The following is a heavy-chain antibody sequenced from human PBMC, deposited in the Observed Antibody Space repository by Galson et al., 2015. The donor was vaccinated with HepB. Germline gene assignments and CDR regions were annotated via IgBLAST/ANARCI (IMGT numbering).Heavy chain of an antibody. V-gene: IGHV3-9*01. Sequence: SLRLSCAAAGFTVDDYAIREVRQAAGKGLEWVSGVSCNSGSIGLADSVKGRFTISSDNAKNSLYLQMNSLRAEATALYYCAKDMMGVVATLLDYWGQGTLVTVSS. CDR2: VSCNSGSI. J-gene: IGHJ4*02. CDR1: GFTVDDYA. CDR3: AKDMMGVVATLLDY. D-gene: IGHD5-12*01.